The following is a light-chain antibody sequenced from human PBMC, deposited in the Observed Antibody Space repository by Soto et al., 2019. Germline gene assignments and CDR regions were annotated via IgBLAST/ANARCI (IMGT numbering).Light chain of an antibody. CDR3: LPSSIGFP. CDR1: QSVGTY. V-gene: IGKV3-11*01. Sequence: EIVLTQAPATLSLSPGERANLSCSASQSVGTYLAWYQQKRGQSPRLLIYGASKRAPGIPARFSGSGSGTDFTLTINSLEPEDFEFYHCLPSSIGFPFGPGTKVEVK. CDR2: GAS. J-gene: IGKJ3*01.